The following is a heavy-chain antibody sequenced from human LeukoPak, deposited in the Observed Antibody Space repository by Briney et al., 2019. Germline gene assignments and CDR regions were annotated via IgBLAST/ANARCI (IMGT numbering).Heavy chain of an antibody. Sequence: GGSLRLSCAASGFTFSSFGMHWVRQAPGKGLEWVALIRHDGSNEYYADSVKGRFTTSRDNSKSTVYLQMNSLRLEDTAIYYCAKRRGLELLYYYYMDVWGKGATVTVSS. CDR3: AKRRGLELLYYYYMDV. V-gene: IGHV3-30*02. D-gene: IGHD1-7*01. J-gene: IGHJ6*03. CDR1: GFTFSSFG. CDR2: IRHDGSNE.